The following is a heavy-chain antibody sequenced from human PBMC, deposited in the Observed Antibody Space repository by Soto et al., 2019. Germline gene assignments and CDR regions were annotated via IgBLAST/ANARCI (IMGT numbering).Heavy chain of an antibody. CDR2: ISGSGGST. J-gene: IGHJ4*02. CDR1: GFTFSSYA. CDR3: AKCEQRGYSGYDDY. Sequence: GGSLRLSCAASGFTFSSYAMSWVRQAPGKGLEWVSAISGSGGSTYYADSVKGRFTISRDNSKNTLYLQMNSLRAEDTAVYYCAKCEQRGYSGYDDYWGQGTLVTVSS. V-gene: IGHV3-23*01. D-gene: IGHD5-12*01.